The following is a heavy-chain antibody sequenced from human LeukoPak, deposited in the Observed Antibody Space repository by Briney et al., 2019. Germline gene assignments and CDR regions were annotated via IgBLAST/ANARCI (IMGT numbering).Heavy chain of an antibody. J-gene: IGHJ4*02. CDR1: GFTVSSNY. V-gene: IGHV3-53*05. Sequence: GGSLRLSCAASGFTVSSNYMSWVRQAPGKGLEWVSVIYSGGSTYYADSVKGRFTISRDNSKNTLYLQMNSLRAEDTALYYCAKEAYSYGYFDSWGLGTLVTVSS. CDR3: AKEAYSYGYFDS. D-gene: IGHD5-18*01. CDR2: IYSGGST.